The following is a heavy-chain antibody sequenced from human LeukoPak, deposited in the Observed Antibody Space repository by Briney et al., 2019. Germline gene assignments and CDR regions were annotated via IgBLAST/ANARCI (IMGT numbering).Heavy chain of an antibody. V-gene: IGHV1-18*01. Sequence: ASVKVSCKASGGTFSSYAISWVRQAPGQGLEWMGWINTYNGNTIYVQKLQGRVTMTTDTSTTTAYMELTSLRSDDTAVYYCARDLVHHRLLATNYNWFDPWGQGTLVTVSS. CDR2: INTYNGNT. CDR3: ARDLVHHRLLATNYNWFDP. J-gene: IGHJ5*02. CDR1: GGTFSSYA. D-gene: IGHD2-8*01.